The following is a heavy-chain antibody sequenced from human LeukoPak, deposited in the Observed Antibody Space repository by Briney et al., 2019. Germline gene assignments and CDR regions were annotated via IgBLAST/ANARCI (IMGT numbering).Heavy chain of an antibody. Sequence: TVKVSRKPSLGTLSIYAIRWVRQAPAQGLEWMGRIIPIFGIANYAQKFQARVTITADKSTSTAYMELSSLRSEDTAVFCCAREDTGNDFVWGSYRYPFVYWGEGTLVTVSS. CDR2: IIPIFGIA. D-gene: IGHD3-16*02. CDR1: LGTLSIYA. CDR3: AREDTGNDFVWGSYRYPFVY. J-gene: IGHJ4*02. V-gene: IGHV1-69*04.